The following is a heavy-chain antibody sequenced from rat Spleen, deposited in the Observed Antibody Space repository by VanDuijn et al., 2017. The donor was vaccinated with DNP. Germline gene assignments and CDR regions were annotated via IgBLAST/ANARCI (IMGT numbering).Heavy chain of an antibody. J-gene: IGHJ1*01. CDR1: GFTFSFYG. CDR3: ARGSGTYYWYFDF. CDR2: ISTGGGTL. V-gene: IGHV5S23*01. D-gene: IGHD5-1*01. Sequence: EVQLVESGGGLVQPGRSLKLSCAASGFTFSFYGMAWVRQAPKKGLEWVATISTGGGTLYYRDSVKGRFTISRDDAKSTLYLQMNSLRSEDTATYYCARGSGTYYWYFDFWGPGTMVTVSS.